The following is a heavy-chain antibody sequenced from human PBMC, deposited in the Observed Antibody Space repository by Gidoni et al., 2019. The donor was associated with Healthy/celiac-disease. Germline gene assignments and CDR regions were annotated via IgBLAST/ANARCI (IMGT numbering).Heavy chain of an antibody. V-gene: IGHV4-34*01. J-gene: IGHJ4*02. D-gene: IGHD6-19*01. CDR1: GGSFSGYY. CDR2: INHSGST. Sequence: QVQLQQWGAGLLKPSETLSLTCAVYGGSFSGYYWSWIRQPPGKGLEWIGEINHSGSTNYNPSLKSRVTISVDTSKNQFSLKLSSVTAADTAVYYCARNGPIAVAAYFDYWGQGTLVTVSS. CDR3: ARNGPIAVAAYFDY.